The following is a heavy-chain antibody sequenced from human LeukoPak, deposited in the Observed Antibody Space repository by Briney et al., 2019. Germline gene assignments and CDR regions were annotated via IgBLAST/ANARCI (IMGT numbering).Heavy chain of an antibody. V-gene: IGHV2-5*01. CDR1: GVSLSTSGVG. J-gene: IGHJ4*02. CDR2: IYWNDDK. CDR3: AHRHRMPHFDY. D-gene: IGHD2-15*01. Sequence: SGPTLVKPTQTLTLTCTFSGVSLSTSGVGVGWIRQPPGKALEWLALIYWNDDKRYSPSLKSRLTITKDTSKNQVVLTMTNMDPVDTATYYCAHRHRMPHFDYWGQGTLVTVSS.